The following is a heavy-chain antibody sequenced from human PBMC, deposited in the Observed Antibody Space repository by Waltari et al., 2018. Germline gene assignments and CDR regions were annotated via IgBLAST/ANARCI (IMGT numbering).Heavy chain of an antibody. J-gene: IGHJ4*01. CDR3: ARDRGRGLYLDS. D-gene: IGHD2-15*01. CDR2: IHRSGTT. Sequence: QLQLQQWGPGLVQPSRSLSLTCAVSGGFMGSRDFWSWVRQPPGQGLEWIGQIHRSGTTHYNPSLESRVTMSIDTSSNQFSLELSSTTAADTAIYYCARDRGRGLYLDSWGQGTLVTVSP. CDR1: GGFMGSRDF. V-gene: IGHV4-4*02.